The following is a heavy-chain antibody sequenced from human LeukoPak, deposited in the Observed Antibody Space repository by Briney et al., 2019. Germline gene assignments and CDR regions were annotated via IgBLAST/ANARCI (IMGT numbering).Heavy chain of an antibody. CDR2: INPSGGST. J-gene: IGHJ4*02. D-gene: IGHD3-3*01. V-gene: IGHV1-46*01. CDR1: GYTFTSYY. CDR3: AALSRVRDFWSGLDY. Sequence: ASVKVSCKASGYTFTSYYMHWVRQAPGQGLEWMGIINPSGGSTSYAQKFQGRVTMTRDTSTSTVYMELSSLRSEDTAVYYCAALSRVRDFWSGLDYWGQGTLVTVSS.